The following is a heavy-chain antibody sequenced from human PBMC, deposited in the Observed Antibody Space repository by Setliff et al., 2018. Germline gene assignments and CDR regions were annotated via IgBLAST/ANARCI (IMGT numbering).Heavy chain of an antibody. J-gene: IGHJ4*02. V-gene: IGHV3-7*03. CDR3: AREVWNIYDNDNSWSGYSDH. CDR1: GFTISNYW. Sequence: GGSLRLSCVASGFTISNYWMAWVRQAPGKGLEWVADIRQDGTNKYYVDSVKGQFTISRDNAKNSLYLQMNSLRAEDTALYYCAREVWNIYDNDNSWSGYSDHWGQGTLVTVSS. D-gene: IGHD3-3*01. CDR2: IRQDGTNK.